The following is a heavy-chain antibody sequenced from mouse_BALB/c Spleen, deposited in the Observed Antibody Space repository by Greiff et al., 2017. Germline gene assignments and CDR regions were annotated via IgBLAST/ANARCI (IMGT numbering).Heavy chain of an antibody. Sequence: EVQLQQSGAELVKPGASVKLSCTASGFNIKDTYMHWVKQRPEQGLEWIGRIDPANGNTKYDPKFQGKATITADTSSNTAYLQLSSLTSEDTAVYYCARENGNWAGWFAYWGQGTLVTVSA. V-gene: IGHV14-3*02. CDR2: IDPANGNT. J-gene: IGHJ3*01. CDR3: ARENGNWAGWFAY. D-gene: IGHD2-1*01. CDR1: GFNIKDTY.